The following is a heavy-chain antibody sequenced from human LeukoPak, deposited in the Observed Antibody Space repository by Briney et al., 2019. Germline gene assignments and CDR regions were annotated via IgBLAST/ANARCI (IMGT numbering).Heavy chain of an antibody. D-gene: IGHD6-6*01. Sequence: PSETLSLTCTVSGGSISSGGYYWSWIRQHPGKGLEWIGYIYYSGSTYYNPSLKSRATISVDTSKNQFSLKLSSVTAADTAVYYCARVAYSSSSPVNWFDPWGQGTLVTVSS. CDR2: IYYSGST. CDR3: ARVAYSSSSPVNWFDP. CDR1: GGSISSGGYY. V-gene: IGHV4-31*03. J-gene: IGHJ5*02.